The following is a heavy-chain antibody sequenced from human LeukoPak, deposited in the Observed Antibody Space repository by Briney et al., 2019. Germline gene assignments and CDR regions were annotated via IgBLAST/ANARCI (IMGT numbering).Heavy chain of an antibody. D-gene: IGHD3-10*01. CDR1: GFTFSSYW. Sequence: GGSLRLSCAASGFTFSSYWMHWVRQAPGKGLVWVSRINSDGSSTSYADSVKGRFSISRDNSKNTLYLQVNSLRIEDTAVYYCAKDFRVAEELWFGELWNAFDIWGQGIRVAVSS. V-gene: IGHV3-74*01. CDR3: AKDFRVAEELWFGELWNAFDI. CDR2: INSDGSST. J-gene: IGHJ3*02.